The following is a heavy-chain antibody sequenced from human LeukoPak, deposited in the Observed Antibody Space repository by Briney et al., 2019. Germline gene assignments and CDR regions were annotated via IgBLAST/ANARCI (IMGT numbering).Heavy chain of an antibody. CDR1: GFTLKTFW. J-gene: IGHJ3*01. CDR2: IKQDGSEK. D-gene: IGHD2-8*01. V-gene: IGHV3-7*01. Sequence: PGGSLRLSCAVSGFTLKTFWMSWVRQAPGKGLQWVANIKQDGSEKYYVDPVRGRFTISRDNAKNSIYLQINSLRAGDSAVYYCARGNGGRAFDLWGHGTMVTVSS. CDR3: ARGNGGRAFDL.